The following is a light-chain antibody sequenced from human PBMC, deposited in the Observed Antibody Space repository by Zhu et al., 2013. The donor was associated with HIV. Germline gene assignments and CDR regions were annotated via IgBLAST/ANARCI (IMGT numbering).Light chain of an antibody. Sequence: DIQMTQSPSSLSASVGDRVTITCRASQSISFYLNWYQQKPGRAPKLLIYASFTLESGVPSRFSGSGSGTDFTLTISSLQPEDFATYYCQHFYNTQPTFGQGTKVEVK. CDR2: ASF. CDR3: QHFYNTQPT. J-gene: IGKJ1*01. CDR1: QSISFY. V-gene: IGKV1-39*01.